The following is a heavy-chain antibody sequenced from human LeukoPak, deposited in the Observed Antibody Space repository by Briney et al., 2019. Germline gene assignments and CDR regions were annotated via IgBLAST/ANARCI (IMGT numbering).Heavy chain of an antibody. J-gene: IGHJ4*02. CDR1: GGSISSSSYY. CDR3: ARVTVWFGELGDY. V-gene: IGHV4-39*07. D-gene: IGHD3-10*01. CDR2: IYYSGST. Sequence: SETLSLTCTVSGGSISSSSYYWGWIRQPPGKGLEWIGSIYYSGSTYYNPSLKSRVTISVDTSKNQFSLKLSSVTAADTAVYYCARVTVWFGELGDYWGQGTLVTVSS.